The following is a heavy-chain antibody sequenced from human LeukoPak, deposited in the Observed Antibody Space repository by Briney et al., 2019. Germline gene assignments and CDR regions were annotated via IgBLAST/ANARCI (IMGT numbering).Heavy chain of an antibody. Sequence: PGGSLSLSCVVSGFSVSNKYMIWVRQAPGNGLERVSVIYGGGSTSHSASVRGRFTISRDNSKNIVSLQMSNLRAEDTAVYYCARGRGRGVVSPDFDYWGQGTLVTVSS. J-gene: IGHJ4*02. CDR3: ARGRGRGVVSPDFDY. CDR2: IYGGGST. D-gene: IGHD2-8*02. V-gene: IGHV3-53*01. CDR1: GFSVSNKY.